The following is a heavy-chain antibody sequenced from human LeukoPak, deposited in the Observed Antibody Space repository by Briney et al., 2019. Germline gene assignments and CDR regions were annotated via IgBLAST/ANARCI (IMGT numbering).Heavy chain of an antibody. CDR1: GYTLTGHY. V-gene: IGHV1-2*02. CDR3: VRVNYYGRVDCFDY. J-gene: IGHJ4*02. D-gene: IGHD3-10*01. CDR2: INPNSGAT. Sequence: GASVKVSCKASGYTLTGHYMHWVRQAPGQGLEWMGWINPNSGATNYAQKFQGRVTMTRDTSINTAYMELSRLRSDDTAVYYCVRVNYYGRVDCFDYWGQGSLVTVSS.